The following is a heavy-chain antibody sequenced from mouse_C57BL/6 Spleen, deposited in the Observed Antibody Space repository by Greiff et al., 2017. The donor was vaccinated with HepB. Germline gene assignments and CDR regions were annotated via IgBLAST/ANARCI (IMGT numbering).Heavy chain of an antibody. CDR1: GFSLTSYG. CDR3: AKNGNYYGSSSYYFDY. V-gene: IGHV2-5*01. CDR2: IWRGGST. J-gene: IGHJ2*01. Sequence: QVQLKESGPGLVQPSQSLSITCTVSGFSLTSYGVHWVRQSPGKGLEWLGVIWRGGSTDYNAAFMSRLSITKDNSKSQVFFKMNSLQADDTAIYYCAKNGNYYGSSSYYFDYWGQGTTLTVSS. D-gene: IGHD1-1*01.